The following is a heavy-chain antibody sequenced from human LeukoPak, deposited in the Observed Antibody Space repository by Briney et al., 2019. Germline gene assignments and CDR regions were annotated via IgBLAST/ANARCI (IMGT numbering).Heavy chain of an antibody. V-gene: IGHV4-30-4*07. Sequence: SQTLSLTCAVSGGSISSGGYSWSWIRQPPGKGLEWIGYIYYSGSTYYNPSLKSRVTISVDTSKNQFSLKLSSVTAADTAVYYCARVSGEDFDWLTLQHYYYYMDVWGKETTVTVSS. J-gene: IGHJ6*03. CDR3: ARVSGEDFDWLTLQHYYYYMDV. CDR2: IYYSGST. D-gene: IGHD3-9*01. CDR1: GGSISSGGYS.